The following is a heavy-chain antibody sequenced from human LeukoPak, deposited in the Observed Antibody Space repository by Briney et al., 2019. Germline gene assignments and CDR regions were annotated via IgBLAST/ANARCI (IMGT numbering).Heavy chain of an antibody. CDR1: GYTFTGYY. Sequence: ASVKVSCKASGYTFTGYYMHWVRQAPGQGLEWMGWINPNSGGTNYAQKFQGRVTMTRDTSISTAYMELSRLRSDDTAVYYCARETTPYSSSWYNGRGWFDPWGQGTLVTVSS. CDR3: ARETTPYSSSWYNGRGWFDP. V-gene: IGHV1-2*02. J-gene: IGHJ5*02. CDR2: INPNSGGT. D-gene: IGHD6-13*01.